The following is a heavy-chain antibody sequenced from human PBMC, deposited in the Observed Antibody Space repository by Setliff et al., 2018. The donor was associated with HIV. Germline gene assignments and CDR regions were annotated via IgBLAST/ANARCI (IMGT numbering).Heavy chain of an antibody. Sequence: NPSETLSLTCTVSGGSINRISYYWGWIRQAPGRGLEWIGSIYNSGSTYYNPSLKSRIIISSDTSKNQISLRLTSVTAADTAVYFCARSPAGLMNYFDYWGQGMLVTVSS. CDR3: ARSPAGLMNYFDY. V-gene: IGHV4-39*01. CDR1: GGSINRISYY. J-gene: IGHJ4*02. D-gene: IGHD2-8*01. CDR2: IYNSGST.